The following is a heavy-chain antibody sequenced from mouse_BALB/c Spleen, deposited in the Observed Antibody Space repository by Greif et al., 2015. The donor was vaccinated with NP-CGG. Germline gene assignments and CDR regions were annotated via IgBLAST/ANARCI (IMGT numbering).Heavy chain of an antibody. CDR1: GFTFSSYA. CDR3: ARHEGSDY. D-gene: IGHD3-3*01. J-gene: IGHJ2*01. Sequence: EVMLVESGGGLVKPGGSLKLSSAASGFTFSSYAMSWVRQTPEKRLEWVATISSGGSYTYYPDSVKGRFTISRDNAKNTLYLQMSSLRSEDTAMYYCARHEGSDYWGQGTTLTVSS. CDR2: ISSGGSYT. V-gene: IGHV5-9-3*01.